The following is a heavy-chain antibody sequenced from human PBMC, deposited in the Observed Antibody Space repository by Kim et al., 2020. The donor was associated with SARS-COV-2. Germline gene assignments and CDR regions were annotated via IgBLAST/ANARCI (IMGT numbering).Heavy chain of an antibody. CDR2: TYYRSKWYN. D-gene: IGHD1-20*01. CDR3: AREWSITGMQGWFDP. V-gene: IGHV6-1*01. Sequence: SQTLSLTCAISGDSVSTHSAAWNWIRQSPSRGLEWLGRTYYRSKWYNDYAVSVKSRITINPDTSKNQFSLQLNSVTPEDTAVYYCAREWSITGMQGWFDPWGQGTLVTVSS. CDR1: GDSVSTHSAA. J-gene: IGHJ5*02.